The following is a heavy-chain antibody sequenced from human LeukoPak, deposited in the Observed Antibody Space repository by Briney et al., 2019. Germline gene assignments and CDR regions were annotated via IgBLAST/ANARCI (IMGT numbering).Heavy chain of an antibody. CDR1: GFTFSSYG. CDR2: IRYDGSNK. Sequence: GGSLRLSCAASGFTFSSYGMHWVRQAPGKGLEWVAFIRYDGSNKYYADSVKGRFTISRDNSKNTLYLQMNSLRAEDTAVYYCASHFMPNFDYWGQGTLVTVSS. V-gene: IGHV3-30*02. D-gene: IGHD2-2*01. J-gene: IGHJ4*02. CDR3: ASHFMPNFDY.